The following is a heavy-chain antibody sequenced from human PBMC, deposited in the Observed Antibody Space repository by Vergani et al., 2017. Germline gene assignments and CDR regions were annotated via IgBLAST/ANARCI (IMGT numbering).Heavy chain of an antibody. CDR3: ARGASGAYVSSFDY. Sequence: QVQLVESGGGVVQPGRSLRLSCAASGFTFSSYAMHWVRQAPGKGLEWVAVISYDGSNKYYAYSVKGRFTISRDNSKNTLYLQMTSLRAEDTAVYYCARGASGAYVSSFDYWSQGTLVTVSS. CDR1: GFTFSSYA. J-gene: IGHJ4*02. D-gene: IGHD4-17*01. V-gene: IGHV3-30-3*01. CDR2: ISYDGSNK.